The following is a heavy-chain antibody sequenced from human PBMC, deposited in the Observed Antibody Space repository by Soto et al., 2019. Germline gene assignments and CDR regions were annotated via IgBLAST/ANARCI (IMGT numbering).Heavy chain of an antibody. CDR3: TARRDWTAVDPLEY. CDR1: GFTFSDSA. D-gene: IGHD5-18*01. V-gene: IGHV3-73*02. CDR2: IRNKGNNYAT. Sequence: EVQLVESGGGLVQPGGSLKVSCAASGFTFSDSAMHWVRQASGKGLEWVGRIRNKGNNYATAYTASVKGRFTISRDDSNNTVYLQMNSLKIDDTAVYYCTARRDWTAVDPLEYWGLGTLVTVSS. J-gene: IGHJ4*02.